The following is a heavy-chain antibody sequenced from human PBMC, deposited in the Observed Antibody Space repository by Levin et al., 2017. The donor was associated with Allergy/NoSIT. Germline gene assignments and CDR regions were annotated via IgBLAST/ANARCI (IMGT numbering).Heavy chain of an antibody. Sequence: GGSLRLSCAASGFTFNNYAMNWVRQAPGKGLEWVSAISGSGGTTYYADSVKGRFTISRDNSKNTLYLQMNSLRAEDTAVYYCAKLIWPKGYHMDVWGKGTTVTVSS. V-gene: IGHV3-23*01. D-gene: IGHD3-10*01. CDR3: AKLIWPKGYHMDV. J-gene: IGHJ6*03. CDR1: GFTFNNYA. CDR2: ISGSGGTT.